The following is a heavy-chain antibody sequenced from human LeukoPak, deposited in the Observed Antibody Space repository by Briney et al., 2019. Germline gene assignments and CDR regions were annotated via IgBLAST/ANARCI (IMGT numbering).Heavy chain of an antibody. V-gene: IGHV1-2*06. Sequence: ASVKVSCKASGYTFTDYYMQWVRQAPGQGLEWMGRINPNSGGTNYAQKFQGRVTMTRDTSTSTAYVELSRLKSDDTAVYYCARDYDIPSWGQGTLVTVFS. CDR2: INPNSGGT. J-gene: IGHJ4*02. CDR1: GYTFTDYY. D-gene: IGHD3-9*01. CDR3: ARDYDIPS.